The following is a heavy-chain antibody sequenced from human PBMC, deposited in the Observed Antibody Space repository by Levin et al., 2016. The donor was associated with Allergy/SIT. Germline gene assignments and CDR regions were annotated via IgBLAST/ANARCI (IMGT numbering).Heavy chain of an antibody. D-gene: IGHD5-24*01. CDR1: GFTFSSYA. J-gene: IGHJ3*02. V-gene: IGHV3-23*01. CDR2: ISGSGGST. CDR3: AKDYWEVEMATIGTFDI. Sequence: GGSLRLSCAASGFTFSSYAMSWVRQAPGKGLEWVSAISGSGGSTYYADSVKGRFTISRDNSKNTLYLQMNSLRAEDTAVYYCAKDYWEVEMATIGTFDIWGQGTMVTVSS.